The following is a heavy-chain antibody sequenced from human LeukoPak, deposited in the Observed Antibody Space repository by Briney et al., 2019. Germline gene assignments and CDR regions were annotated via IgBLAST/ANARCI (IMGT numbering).Heavy chain of an antibody. CDR3: AKDRGRYYDSSGHYWGYYFDY. V-gene: IGHV3-23*01. D-gene: IGHD3-22*01. Sequence: QPGGSLRLSCAASGFTFSTYVVNWVRQAPGKGLEWVSAISGSGGNTYYADSVKGRFTISRDNSKNTLYLQMSSPRVEDTAVYYCAKDRGRYYDSSGHYWGYYFDYWGQGTLVTVSS. CDR2: ISGSGGNT. CDR1: GFTFSTYV. J-gene: IGHJ4*02.